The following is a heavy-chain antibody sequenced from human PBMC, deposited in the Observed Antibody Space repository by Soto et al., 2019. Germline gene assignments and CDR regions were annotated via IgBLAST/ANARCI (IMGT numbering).Heavy chain of an antibody. D-gene: IGHD3-3*01. Sequence: EVQLLESGGGLVQPGGSLRLSCSASGFTFTSYAMSWVRQAPGKGLEWVSGISGSGGDTKSADSVKGRFTISSDNVTNMLYLQMNRLSAEDTAVYYCAKHDFWTLYNTGLDSLGQGTLVTVSS. CDR2: ISGSGGDT. CDR1: GFTFTSYA. CDR3: AKHDFWTLYNTGLDS. J-gene: IGHJ4*02. V-gene: IGHV3-23*01.